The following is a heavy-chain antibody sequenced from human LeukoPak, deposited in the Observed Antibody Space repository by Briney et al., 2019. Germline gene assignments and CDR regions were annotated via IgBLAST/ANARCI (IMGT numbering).Heavy chain of an antibody. CDR3: ARDTGYSYGYSYYYYYGMDV. CDR2: IYYSGST. D-gene: IGHD5-18*01. CDR1: GGSISSYY. J-gene: IGHJ6*02. Sequence: SETLSLTCTVSGGSISSYYWSCIRQPPGKGLEWIGYIYYSGSTNYNPSLKSRVTISVDTSKNQFSLKLSSVTAADTAVYYCARDTGYSYGYSYYYYYGMDVWGQGTTVTVSS. V-gene: IGHV4-59*01.